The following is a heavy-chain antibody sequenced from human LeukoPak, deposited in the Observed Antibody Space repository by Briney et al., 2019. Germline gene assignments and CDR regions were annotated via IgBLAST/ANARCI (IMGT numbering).Heavy chain of an antibody. CDR1: GGSISSYY. CDR3: ARQVNWFDP. CDR2: IYYGGST. Sequence: PSETLSLTSTVSGGSISSYYWSWIRQPPGKGLEWIGYIYYGGSTNYNPSLKSRVTISVHTSKNPFSLKLNSVTAADTAVYYCARQVNWFDPWGQGTLVTVSS. J-gene: IGHJ5*02. V-gene: IGHV4-59*08.